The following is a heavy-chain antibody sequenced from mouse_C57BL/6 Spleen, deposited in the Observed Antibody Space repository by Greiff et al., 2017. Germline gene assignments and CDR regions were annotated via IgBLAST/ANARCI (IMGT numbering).Heavy chain of an antibody. D-gene: IGHD2-3*01. V-gene: IGHV1-15*01. CDR3: TRTDGYYAMDY. J-gene: IGHJ4*01. Sequence: QVQLKQSGAELVRPGASVTLSCKASGYTFTDYEMHWVKQTPVHGLEWIGAIDPETGVTAYNQKFKGKAILTADKSSSTAYMELRSLTSEDSAVYYCTRTDGYYAMDYWGQGTSVTVSS. CDR2: IDPETGVT. CDR1: GYTFTDYE.